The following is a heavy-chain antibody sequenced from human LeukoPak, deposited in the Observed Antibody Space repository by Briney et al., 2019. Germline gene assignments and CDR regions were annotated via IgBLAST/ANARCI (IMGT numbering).Heavy chain of an antibody. CDR3: ARLPGYYDILTGYYPGGAFDI. Sequence: PSKTLSLTCTVSGYSISSGYYWGWIRQPPGKRLEWIGSIYHSGSTYYNPSLKSRVTISVDTSKNQFSLKLSSVTAADTAVYYCARLPGYYDILTGYYPGGAFDIWGQGTMVTVSS. D-gene: IGHD3-9*01. CDR1: GYSISSGYY. V-gene: IGHV4-38-2*02. J-gene: IGHJ3*02. CDR2: IYHSGST.